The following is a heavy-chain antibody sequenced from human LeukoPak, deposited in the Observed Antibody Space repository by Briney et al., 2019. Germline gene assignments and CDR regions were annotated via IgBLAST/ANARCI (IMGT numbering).Heavy chain of an antibody. CDR2: IWYDGSNK. D-gene: IGHD1-26*01. CDR3: ARDIGGSYPDYMDV. CDR1: GFTFSSYG. J-gene: IGHJ6*03. V-gene: IGHV3-33*01. Sequence: GRSLRLSCAASGFTFSSYGMHWVRQVPGKGLEWVAVIWYDGSNKYYADSVKGRFTISRDNSKNTLYLQMNSLRAEDTAVYYCARDIGGSYPDYMDVWGKGTTVTVSS.